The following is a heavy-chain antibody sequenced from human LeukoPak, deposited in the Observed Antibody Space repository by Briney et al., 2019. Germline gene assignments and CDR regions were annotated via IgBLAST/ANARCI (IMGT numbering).Heavy chain of an antibody. CDR3: ARGEWELLGDY. D-gene: IGHD1-26*01. CDR1: GGTFSSYA. Sequence: VASVKVSCMASGGTFSSYAISWVRQAPGQGLEWMGGIIPIFGTANYAQKFQGRVTITTDESTSTAYMELSSLRSEDTAVYYCARGEWELLGDYWGQGTLVTVSS. CDR2: IIPIFGTA. V-gene: IGHV1-69*05. J-gene: IGHJ4*02.